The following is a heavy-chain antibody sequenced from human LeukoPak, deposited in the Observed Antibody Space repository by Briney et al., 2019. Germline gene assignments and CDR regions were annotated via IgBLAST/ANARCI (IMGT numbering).Heavy chain of an antibody. Sequence: ASVKVSCKASGYTFTNYGIHWVRQAPGQGLEWMGIINPSGGSTSYAQKFQGRVTMTRDMSTSTVYMELSSLRSEDTAVYYCARDPPSYYDSSGYSGFDYWGQGTLVTVSS. V-gene: IGHV1-46*01. D-gene: IGHD3-22*01. CDR1: GYTFTNYG. CDR3: ARDPPSYYDSSGYSGFDY. J-gene: IGHJ4*02. CDR2: INPSGGST.